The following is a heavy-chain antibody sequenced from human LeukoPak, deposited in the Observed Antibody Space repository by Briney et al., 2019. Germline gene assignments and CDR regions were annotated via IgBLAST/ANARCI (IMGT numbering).Heavy chain of an antibody. J-gene: IGHJ6*03. Sequence: GGSLRLSCAASGFTFDDYAMHWVRQAPGKGLEWVSLISWDGGSTYYADSVKGRFTISRDNNKNSLYLKMNSLRAEDTALYYCAKGAPGEVHYMDVWGKGTTVTVSS. CDR1: GFTFDDYA. CDR3: AKGAPGEVHYMDV. V-gene: IGHV3-43D*03. D-gene: IGHD3-10*01. CDR2: ISWDGGST.